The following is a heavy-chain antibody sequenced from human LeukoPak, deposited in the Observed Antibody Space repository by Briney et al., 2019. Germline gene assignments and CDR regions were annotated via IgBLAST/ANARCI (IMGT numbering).Heavy chain of an antibody. J-gene: IGHJ4*02. Sequence: GASVKVSCKASGYTFTGYYIHWVRQAPRQGLEWMGRINPNNGGTNYAQKFQGRVTMTRDTSISTAYMDLSGLRSDDTAVYYFASHTSCYLWGQGTLVTVSS. CDR3: ASHTSCYL. D-gene: IGHD2-2*01. V-gene: IGHV1-2*06. CDR1: GYTFTGYY. CDR2: INPNNGGT.